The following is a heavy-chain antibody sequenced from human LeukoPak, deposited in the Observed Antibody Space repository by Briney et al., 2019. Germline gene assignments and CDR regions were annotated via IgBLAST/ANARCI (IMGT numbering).Heavy chain of an antibody. Sequence: GGSLRLSCAASGFNFSIYSMNWVRQAPGKGLEWVPYITRSSTTIYYADSVKGRFTISRDNAKNSLYLQMDSLRTEDTALYYCAKGYSYGIDYWGQGTLVTVSS. CDR3: AKGYSYGIDY. CDR1: GFNFSIYS. CDR2: ITRSSTTI. J-gene: IGHJ4*02. D-gene: IGHD5-18*01. V-gene: IGHV3-48*01.